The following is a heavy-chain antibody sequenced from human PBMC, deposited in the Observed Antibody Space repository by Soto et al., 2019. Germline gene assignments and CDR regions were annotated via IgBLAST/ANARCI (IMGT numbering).Heavy chain of an antibody. CDR2: INAGNGNT. CDR3: ARDRTGTTQMDYYYYGMDV. V-gene: IGHV1-3*01. J-gene: IGHJ6*02. D-gene: IGHD1-7*01. CDR1: GYTFTSYA. Sequence: ASVTVSCKASGYTFTSYAMHWVRQAPGQRLEWMGWINAGNGNTKYSQKFQGRVTITRDTSASTAYMELSSLRSEDTAVYYCARDRTGTTQMDYYYYGMDVWGQGTTVTVSS.